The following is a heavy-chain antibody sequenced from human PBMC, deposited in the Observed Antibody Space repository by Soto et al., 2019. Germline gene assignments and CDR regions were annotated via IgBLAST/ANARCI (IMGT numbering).Heavy chain of an antibody. Sequence: ASETLSLTCTVSGGSLTSFYWNWIRQPAGKGLEWIGRIYSGGRNNYNPSLKSRVTMSVDTSKNQFSLRLSSVTAADTAMYYCARGSSRWDYWGQGTLVTVSS. CDR3: ARGSSRWDY. CDR1: GGSLTSFY. V-gene: IGHV4-4*07. J-gene: IGHJ4*02. D-gene: IGHD6-13*01. CDR2: IYSGGRN.